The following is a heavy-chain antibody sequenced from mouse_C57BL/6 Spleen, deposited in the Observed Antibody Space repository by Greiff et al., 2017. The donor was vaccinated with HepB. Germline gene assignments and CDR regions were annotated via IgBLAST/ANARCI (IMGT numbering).Heavy chain of an antibody. J-gene: IGHJ1*03. D-gene: IGHD2-4*01. CDR1: GYSFTGYY. Sequence: VQLQQSGPELVKPGASVKISCKASGYSFTGYYMNWVKQSPEKSLEWIGEINPSTGGTTYNQKFKAKATLTVDKSSSTAYMQLKSLTSEDSAVYYCATYDDDSRYWYFDVWGTGTTVTVSS. CDR2: INPSTGGT. CDR3: ATYDDDSRYWYFDV. V-gene: IGHV1-42*01.